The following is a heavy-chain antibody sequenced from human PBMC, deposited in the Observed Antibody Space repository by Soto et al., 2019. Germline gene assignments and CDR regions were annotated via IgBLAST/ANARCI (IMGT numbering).Heavy chain of an antibody. J-gene: IGHJ4*02. V-gene: IGHV3-33*01. CDR3: ARGGIADTYFDY. CDR1: GFTFSSYG. Sequence: QVQLVESGGGVVQPGRSLRLSCAASGFTFSSYGMHWVRQAPGKGLEWVAVIWYDGSNKYYVDSVKGRFTISRDNSKNTLYRQMNSLRGEDTAVYYCARGGIADTYFDYWGQGTLVTVSS. CDR2: IWYDGSNK. D-gene: IGHD6-13*01.